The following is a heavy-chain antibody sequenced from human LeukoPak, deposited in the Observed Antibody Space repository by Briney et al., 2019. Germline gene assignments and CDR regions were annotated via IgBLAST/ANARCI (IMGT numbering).Heavy chain of an antibody. J-gene: IGHJ4*02. D-gene: IGHD2-2*01. CDR3: GYCSSTSCYADFDY. CDR2: IYSGGTT. Sequence: PAGSLRLSCTASGFTVSSKYMSWVRQAPGKGLKWVSVIYSGGTTYYADSVKGRFTISRDNSKNTLYLQMNSLRAEDTAVYYCGYCSSTSCYADFDYWGQGTLVTVSS. CDR1: GFTVSSKY. V-gene: IGHV3-66*01.